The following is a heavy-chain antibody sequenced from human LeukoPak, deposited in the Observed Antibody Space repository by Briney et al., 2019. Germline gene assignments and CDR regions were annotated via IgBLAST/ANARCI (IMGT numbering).Heavy chain of an antibody. CDR1: GFTFSSYA. CDR2: ISGSGGST. V-gene: IGHV3-23*01. Sequence: GGSLGLSCAASGFTFSSYAMSWVRQAPGKGLEWVSAISGSGGSTYYADSVKGRFTISRDNSKNTLYLQMNSLRAEDTAVYYCAKRYSYGYGPNYYFDYWGQGTLVTVSS. CDR3: AKRYSYGYGPNYYFDY. J-gene: IGHJ4*02. D-gene: IGHD5-18*01.